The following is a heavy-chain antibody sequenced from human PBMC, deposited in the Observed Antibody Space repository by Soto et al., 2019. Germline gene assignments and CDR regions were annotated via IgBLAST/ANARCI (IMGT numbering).Heavy chain of an antibody. CDR2: IYYSGST. J-gene: IGHJ5*02. Sequence: PSETLSLTCTVSGGSISSYYWSWIRQPPGKGLEWIGYIYYSGSTNYNPSLESRVTISVDTSKNQFSLKLSSVTAADTAVYYCARSSMTTVVTPYNWFDPWGQGTLVTVSS. CDR3: ARSSMTTVVTPYNWFDP. CDR1: GGSISSYY. D-gene: IGHD4-17*01. V-gene: IGHV4-59*01.